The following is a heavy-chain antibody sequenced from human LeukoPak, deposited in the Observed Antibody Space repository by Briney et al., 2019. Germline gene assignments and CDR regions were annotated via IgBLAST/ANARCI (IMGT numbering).Heavy chain of an antibody. D-gene: IGHD3-10*01. CDR3: ARDRELGY. J-gene: IGHJ4*02. CDR2: IYNSGST. Sequence: SETLSLTCSVSGDSISIYYWSWIRQPPGKGLEWIGYIYNSGSTNYNPSLKSRVTISVDTSKNQFSLKLTSVAAADTAVYYCARDRELGYWGQGTLVTVSS. CDR1: GDSISIYY. V-gene: IGHV4-59*01.